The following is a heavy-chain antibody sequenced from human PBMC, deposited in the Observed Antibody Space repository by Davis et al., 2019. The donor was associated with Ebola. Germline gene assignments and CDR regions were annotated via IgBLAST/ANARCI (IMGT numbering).Heavy chain of an antibody. CDR3: PGSNIFGVGQLEN. V-gene: IGHV3-30*02. D-gene: IGHD3-3*02. Sequence: PGGSLRLSCAASGFTFSSYAMHWVRQAPGKGLEWVAFIRFDGSRLYYADSVKGRFTISRDNSRNTLYLQMDSLRPEDTAMYYCPGSNIFGVGQLENWGQGSLVTVSS. J-gene: IGHJ4*02. CDR2: IRFDGSRL. CDR1: GFTFSSYA.